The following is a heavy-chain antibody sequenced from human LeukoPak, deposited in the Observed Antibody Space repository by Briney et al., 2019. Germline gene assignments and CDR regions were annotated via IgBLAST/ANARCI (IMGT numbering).Heavy chain of an antibody. D-gene: IGHD3-22*01. CDR1: GFTFSSYA. CDR2: ISYDGSNK. CDR3: ARGDSSGYYIDY. J-gene: IGHJ4*02. Sequence: LTGGSLRLSCAASGFTFSSYAMHWVRQAPGKGLEWVAVISYDGSNKYSADSVKGRFTISRDNSKNTLYLQMNSLRAEDTAVYYCARGDSSGYYIDYWGQGTLVTVSS. V-gene: IGHV3-30-3*01.